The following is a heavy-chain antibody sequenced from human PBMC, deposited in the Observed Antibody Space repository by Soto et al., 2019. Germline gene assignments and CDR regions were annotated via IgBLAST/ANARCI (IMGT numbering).Heavy chain of an antibody. CDR2: ISSSGSTI. CDR3: ASAGYSSGQYNWSDP. D-gene: IGHD6-19*01. J-gene: IGHJ5*02. Sequence: SGGSLRLSCAASGFTFSSYEMNWVRQAPGKGLEWVSYISSSGSTIYYADSVKGRFTISRDNAKNSLSLQMNSLRAEDTAVYYCASAGYSSGQYNWSDPWGQGTLVTVS. CDR1: GFTFSSYE. V-gene: IGHV3-48*03.